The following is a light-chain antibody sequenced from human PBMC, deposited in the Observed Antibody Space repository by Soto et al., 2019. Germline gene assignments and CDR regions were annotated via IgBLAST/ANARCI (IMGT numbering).Light chain of an antibody. V-gene: IGLV2-23*01. CDR1: SSDVGSYNL. Sequence: QSVLTQPASVSGSPGQSITISCTGTSSDVGSYNLVSWYQQHPGKAPKLMIYEGSKRPSGVSNRFSGSKSGNTASLTISGLQAEDEADYYYCCYAGSSTSLYVFGTGTKLTVL. J-gene: IGLJ1*01. CDR2: EGS. CDR3: CCYAGSSTSLYV.